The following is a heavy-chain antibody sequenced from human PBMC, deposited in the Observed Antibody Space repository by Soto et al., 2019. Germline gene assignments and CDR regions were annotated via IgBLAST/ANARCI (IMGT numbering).Heavy chain of an antibody. CDR1: GYTFTSYA. V-gene: IGHV1-3*01. Sequence: QVQLVQSGAEVKKPGASVKVSCKASGYTFTSYAMHWVRQAPGQRLEWMGWINAGNGNTKYSQKFQGRVTITRDTSASTAYMELSSLRSEDTAVYYCATAIVVVPAGSAFDIWGQGTMVTVSS. D-gene: IGHD2-2*01. J-gene: IGHJ3*02. CDR2: INAGNGNT. CDR3: ATAIVVVPAGSAFDI.